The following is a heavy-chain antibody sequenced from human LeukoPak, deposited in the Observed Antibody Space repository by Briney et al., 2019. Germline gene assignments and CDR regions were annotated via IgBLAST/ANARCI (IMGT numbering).Heavy chain of an antibody. J-gene: IGHJ4*02. V-gene: IGHV3-21*01. CDR1: GFTFSSYS. D-gene: IGHD3-22*01. Sequence: AAGTLRLSCAASGFTFSSYSMNWVRQAPGKGLEWVSSISSSSSYIYYADSVKGRFTISRDNAKNSLYLQMNSLRAEDAAVYYCARGRYYYDSSGYYYFDYWGQGTLVTVSS. CDR3: ARGRYYYDSSGYYYFDY. CDR2: ISSSSSYI.